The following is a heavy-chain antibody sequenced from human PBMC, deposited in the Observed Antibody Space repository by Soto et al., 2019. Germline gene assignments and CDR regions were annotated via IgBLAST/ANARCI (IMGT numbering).Heavy chain of an antibody. D-gene: IGHD6-13*01. CDR2: IYYSGST. V-gene: IGHV4-59*01. J-gene: IGHJ6*02. CDR3: ARESRAAGGGMDV. CDR1: GGSISSYY. Sequence: QVQLQESGPGLVKPSETLSLTCTVSGGSISSYYWSWIRQPPGKGLEWIGYIYYSGSTNYNPSLKSRVTISVDTSKNQFSLKLSSVTAADTAVYYCARESRAAGGGMDVWGPGTTVTVSS.